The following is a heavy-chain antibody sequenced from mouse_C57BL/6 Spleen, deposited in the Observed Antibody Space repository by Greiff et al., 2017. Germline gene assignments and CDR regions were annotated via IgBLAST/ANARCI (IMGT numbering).Heavy chain of an antibody. CDR2: IYPGDGDT. CDR1: GYAFSSSW. J-gene: IGHJ1*03. CDR3: ARGGDYYGSTPSYWYFDV. D-gene: IGHD1-1*01. V-gene: IGHV1-82*01. Sequence: QVQLQQSGPELVKPGASVKISCKASGYAFSSSWMNWVKQRPGKGLEWIGRIYPGDGDTNYNGKFKGKATLTADKSSSTAYMQISSLTSEDSAVYFCARGGDYYGSTPSYWYFDVWGTGTTVTVSS.